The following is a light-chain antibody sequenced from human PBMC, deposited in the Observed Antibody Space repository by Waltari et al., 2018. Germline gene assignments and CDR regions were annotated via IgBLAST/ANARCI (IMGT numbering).Light chain of an antibody. CDR3: MQGSHWPYT. J-gene: IGKJ2*01. V-gene: IGKV2-30*01. CDR1: QSLVYSDGNTY. CDR2: KVS. Sequence: DVVMTQSPLSLPVTLGQPASISCRSSQSLVYSDGNTYLNWFHQRPGQSPRRLIYKVSHRGSGVPDRCSGSGAVSDFTLEISRVGTEEVGVYYCMQGSHWPYTFGQGTRLDIE.